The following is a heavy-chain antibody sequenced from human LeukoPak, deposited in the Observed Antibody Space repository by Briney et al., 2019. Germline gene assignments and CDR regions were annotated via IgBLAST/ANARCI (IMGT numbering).Heavy chain of an antibody. CDR3: ASGVWFGESYFDY. V-gene: IGHV3-53*01. J-gene: IGHJ4*02. D-gene: IGHD3-10*01. CDR2: IYSGGST. Sequence: GGSLRLSCAASGFTVSSNYMSWVRQAPGKGLEWVSVIYSGGSTYYADSVKGRFTISRDNSKNTLYLQMNSLRAEDTAVYYCASGVWFGESYFDYWGQGTLVTVSS. CDR1: GFTVSSNY.